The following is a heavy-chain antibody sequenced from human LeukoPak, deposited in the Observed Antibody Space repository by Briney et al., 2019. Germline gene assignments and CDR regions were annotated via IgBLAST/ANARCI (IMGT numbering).Heavy chain of an antibody. D-gene: IGHD5/OR15-5a*01. CDR1: GYTFTSYD. J-gene: IGHJ5*02. CDR3: ARGLRRSSPLVYDP. Sequence: ASVKVSCKASGYTFTSYDINWVRQATGQGLEWMGWMNPNSGNTGYAQKFQGRVTITRNTSISTAYMELSSLRSEDTAVYYCARGLRRSSPLVYDPWGQGTLVTVSS. V-gene: IGHV1-8*03. CDR2: MNPNSGNT.